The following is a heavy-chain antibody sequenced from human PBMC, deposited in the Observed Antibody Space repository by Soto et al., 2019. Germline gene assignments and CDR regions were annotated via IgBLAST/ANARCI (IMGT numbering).Heavy chain of an antibody. V-gene: IGHV4-30-2*01. CDR1: GGSISSGGYS. CDR2: IYHSGST. CDR3: ARDPSLMYGMDV. Sequence: SETLSLTCAVSGGSISSGGYSWSWIRQPPGKGLEWIGYIYHSGSTYYNPSLKSRVTISVDRSKNQFSLKLSSVTAADTAVYYCARDPSLMYGMDVWGQGTTVTVSS. J-gene: IGHJ6*02. D-gene: IGHD2-8*01.